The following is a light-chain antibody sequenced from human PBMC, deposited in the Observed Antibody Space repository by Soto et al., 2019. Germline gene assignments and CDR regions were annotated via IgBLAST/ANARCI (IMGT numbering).Light chain of an antibody. CDR1: QTIANY. J-gene: IGKJ2*01. V-gene: IGKV1-39*01. CDR2: AAS. CDR3: HQSHSSPYT. Sequence: DIQMTQSPSSLSASVGDRVTSSCRASQTIANYLNWYQHKPGNAPKLLIYAASSLQTGVPSRFSGSGSGTDFTLTIISLHPEDFATYFCHQSHSSPYTFGQGTRLEIK.